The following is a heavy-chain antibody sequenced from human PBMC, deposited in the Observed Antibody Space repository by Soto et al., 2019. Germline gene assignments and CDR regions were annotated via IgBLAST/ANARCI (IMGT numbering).Heavy chain of an antibody. CDR3: ARIVPNYDILTGYYSLPFFDY. Sequence: QVTLKESGPVLVKPTETLTLTCTVSGFSLSNARMGVSWIRQPPGKALEWLAHIFSNDEKSYSTSLKSRLTIFKDTSKSQVVLTMTNMDPVDTSTYYCARIVPNYDILTGYYSLPFFDYWGQGTLVTVSS. D-gene: IGHD3-9*01. V-gene: IGHV2-26*01. CDR1: GFSLSNARMG. J-gene: IGHJ4*02. CDR2: IFSNDEK.